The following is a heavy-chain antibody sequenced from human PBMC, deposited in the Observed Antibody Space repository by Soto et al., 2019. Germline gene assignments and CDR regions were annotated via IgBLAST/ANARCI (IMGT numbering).Heavy chain of an antibody. CDR1: GFTFSNYA. CDR2: ISGSGGST. J-gene: IGHJ3*02. CDR3: AKDRYCSGGSCYSEWAFDI. Sequence: EVQLLESGGGLVQPGGSLRLSCAPSGFTFSNYAMSWVRQAPGKGLEWVSAISGSGGSTYYADSVKGRFTISRDNSKNTLFLQMNSLRAEDTAVYYCAKDRYCSGGSCYSEWAFDIWGQGTMVTVSS. V-gene: IGHV3-23*01. D-gene: IGHD2-15*01.